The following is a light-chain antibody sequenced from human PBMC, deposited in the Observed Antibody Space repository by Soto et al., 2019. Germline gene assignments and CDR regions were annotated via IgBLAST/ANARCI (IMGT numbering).Light chain of an antibody. CDR1: QSVSNY. CDR2: DAS. Sequence: IVLTQSPATLSLSPGERATLSCRASQSVSNYLAWYQQKPGQAPRLPIYDASNRATDIPARFSGSGSGTDFTLTISRLEPEDFAVYYCQQYGSSPWTFGQGTKVDIK. V-gene: IGKV3-11*01. CDR3: QQYGSSPWT. J-gene: IGKJ1*01.